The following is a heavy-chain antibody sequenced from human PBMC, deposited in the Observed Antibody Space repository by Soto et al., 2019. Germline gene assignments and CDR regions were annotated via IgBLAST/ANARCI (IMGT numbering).Heavy chain of an antibody. J-gene: IGHJ4*02. Sequence: QVQLVQSGAEVKKPGASVTVSCKASGYSFFDYGFSWVRQAPGQGLEWMGWISANNGNTNYAHKLQGRVTLTTDTSTSTAYMELRSLRSDDTAVYYCARDCMVRGVTKDYWGQGTLVTVSS. D-gene: IGHD3-10*01. CDR2: ISANNGNT. CDR3: ARDCMVRGVTKDY. CDR1: GYSFFDYG. V-gene: IGHV1-18*01.